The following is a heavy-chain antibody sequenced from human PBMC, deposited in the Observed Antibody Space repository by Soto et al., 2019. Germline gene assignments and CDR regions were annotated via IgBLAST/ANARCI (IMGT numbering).Heavy chain of an antibody. D-gene: IGHD3-16*01. J-gene: IGHJ4*02. V-gene: IGHV4-31*03. Sequence: SETLSLTCTVSGGPISSGGYYWSWIRQHPGKGLEWIGYIYYSGSTYHNPSLKSRVTISVDTSKNQFSLKLSSVTAADTAVYYCARVADYVWGSYGPFFDYWGQGTLVTVSS. CDR2: IYYSGST. CDR1: GGPISSGGYY. CDR3: ARVADYVWGSYGPFFDY.